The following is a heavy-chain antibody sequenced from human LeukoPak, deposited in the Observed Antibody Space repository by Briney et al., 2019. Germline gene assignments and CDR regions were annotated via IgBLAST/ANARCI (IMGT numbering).Heavy chain of an antibody. D-gene: IGHD1-14*01. J-gene: IGHJ5*02. CDR2: IYYSGST. CDR1: GGSMSTYY. Sequence: SETLSLTCTVSGGSMSTYYWSWIRQSPGKGLEWIGYIYYSGSTSYNPSLKSRLTISIDTSKTQFYLKLSSVTAADTAVYYCARGGTTWFDPWGQGTLVTVSS. CDR3: ARGGTTWFDP. V-gene: IGHV4-59*01.